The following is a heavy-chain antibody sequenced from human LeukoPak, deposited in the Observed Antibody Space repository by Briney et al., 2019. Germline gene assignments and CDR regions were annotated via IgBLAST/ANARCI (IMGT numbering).Heavy chain of an antibody. CDR2: TYYRSKWYR. J-gene: IGHJ5*02. V-gene: IGHV6-1*01. CDR1: GDSVSDNRAA. D-gene: IGHD3-10*01. Sequence: SQTLSLTCAISGDSVSDNRAAWNWIRQSPSRGLEWLRRTYYRSKWYRDYAVSVKSRIAINPDTSKNQFFLQLNSVTPEDTAVYYCARDLSGIFDPWGQGTLVTVSS. CDR3: ARDLSGIFDP.